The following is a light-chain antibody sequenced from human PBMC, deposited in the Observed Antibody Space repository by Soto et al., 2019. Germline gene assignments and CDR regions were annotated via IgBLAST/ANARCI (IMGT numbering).Light chain of an antibody. CDR3: NSYRTNYTWL. Sequence: QSALTQPASVSGSPGQSITISGPGTSGDVGGYNYVSWYQQHPGKAPKLIIYEVGNRHSGVSNRFSGSKSGNTASLTISGLQAEDEADYYCNSYRTNYTWLFGGGTQLTVL. CDR1: SGDVGGYNY. J-gene: IGLJ3*02. V-gene: IGLV2-14*01. CDR2: EVG.